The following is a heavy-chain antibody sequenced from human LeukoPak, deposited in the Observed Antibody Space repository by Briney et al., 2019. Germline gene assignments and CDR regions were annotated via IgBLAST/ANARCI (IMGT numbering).Heavy chain of an antibody. CDR2: IYTSGST. Sequence: TSETLSLTCTVSGGSISSGSYYWSWIRQPAGKELEWIVRIYTSGSTNYNPSLKSRFTISVDTSKNQFSLRLSSVTAADTAVYYCARGGGGILTGFLFDYWGQGTLVTVSS. J-gene: IGHJ4*02. D-gene: IGHD3-9*01. V-gene: IGHV4-61*02. CDR1: GGSISSGSYY. CDR3: ARGGGGILTGFLFDY.